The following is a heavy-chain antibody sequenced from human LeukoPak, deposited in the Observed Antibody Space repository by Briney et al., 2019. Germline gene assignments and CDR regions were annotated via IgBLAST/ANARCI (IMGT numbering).Heavy chain of an antibody. D-gene: IGHD3-10*01. CDR3: ARDLYYYGSAPNSSFDY. Sequence: SVTLSLTCAVSGYSISSGYYWGWIRQPPGKGLEWIGSIYHSGSTYYNPSLKSRVTISVDTSKNQFSLKLSSVTAADTAVYYCARDLYYYGSAPNSSFDYWGQGTLVTVSS. CDR1: GYSISSGYY. J-gene: IGHJ4*02. V-gene: IGHV4-38-2*02. CDR2: IYHSGST.